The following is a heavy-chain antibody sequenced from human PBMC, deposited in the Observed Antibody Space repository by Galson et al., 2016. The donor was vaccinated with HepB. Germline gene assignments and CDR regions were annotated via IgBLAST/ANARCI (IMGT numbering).Heavy chain of an antibody. CDR2: ISGSGGST. J-gene: IGHJ4*02. D-gene: IGHD4-11*01. Sequence: SLRRSCAASGFTFSSYAMSWVRQAPGKGLEWVSAISGSGGSTDSADSVKGRFTISSDNSKNTLYLQMHSLRAEDTAVYYCAKGYYSNYPVSFDYWGQGTLVTVSS. CDR3: AKGYYSNYPVSFDY. CDR1: GFTFSSYA. V-gene: IGHV3-23*01.